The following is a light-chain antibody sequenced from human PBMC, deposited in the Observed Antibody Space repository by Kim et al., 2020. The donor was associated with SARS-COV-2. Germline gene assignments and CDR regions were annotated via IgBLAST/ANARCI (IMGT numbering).Light chain of an antibody. J-gene: IGKJ1*01. CDR2: GAV. CDR1: DYIKNH. CDR3: QQYYDDVT. V-gene: IGKV1-33*01. Sequence: DIQMTQSPSSLSASVGDRVTITCQASDYIKNHLSWFQQRPGKAPKVLIQGAVNLETGVPSRFSATGFGTDFTLTISSLQPEDLATYFCQQYYDDVTFGQGTKVDIK.